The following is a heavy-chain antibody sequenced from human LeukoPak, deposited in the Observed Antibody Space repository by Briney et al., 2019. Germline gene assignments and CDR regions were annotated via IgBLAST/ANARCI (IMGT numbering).Heavy chain of an antibody. V-gene: IGHV3-30-3*01. CDR1: GFTFSSYA. CDR3: VRDPLPYTVTAYDVDY. D-gene: IGHD4-17*01. CDR2: ISYDGSYK. J-gene: IGHJ4*02. Sequence: PGGSLRLSCAASGFTFSSYAMHWVRQAPGKGLEWVAVISYDGSYKYYADDVKGRITISRDKFKNTRYIQRNTVRAEDTAVYYCVRDPLPYTVTAYDVDYWGQGTLGTVSS.